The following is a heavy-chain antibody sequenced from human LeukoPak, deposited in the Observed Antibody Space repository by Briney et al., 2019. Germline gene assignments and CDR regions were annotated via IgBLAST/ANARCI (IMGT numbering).Heavy chain of an antibody. CDR3: ARADWGSADY. CDR2: INQLGSEK. CDR1: GFSFSSYW. V-gene: IGHV3-7*01. Sequence: PGGSLRLSCEGSGFSFSSYWMSWVRQAPGKGLEWVANINQLGSEKYYVDSVKGRFTISRDNAKNSLNLQLNSLRVEDTAVYYCARADWGSADYWGQGTLVTVSS. D-gene: IGHD7-27*01. J-gene: IGHJ4*02.